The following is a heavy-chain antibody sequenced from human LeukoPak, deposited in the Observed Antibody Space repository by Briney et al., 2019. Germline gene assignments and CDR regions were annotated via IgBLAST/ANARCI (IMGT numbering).Heavy chain of an antibody. Sequence: GGSLRLSCAASGFTFSDYYMNWVRQAPGKGLEWVGRIRSNSDGGTIDYAAPVRGRFALSRDDSKNTLYLQMNSLQTEDTAVYYCATDFYDTTWGQGTLVTVSS. J-gene: IGHJ5*02. CDR3: ATDFYDTT. CDR1: GFTFSDYY. D-gene: IGHD3-22*01. CDR2: IRSNSDGGTI. V-gene: IGHV3-15*07.